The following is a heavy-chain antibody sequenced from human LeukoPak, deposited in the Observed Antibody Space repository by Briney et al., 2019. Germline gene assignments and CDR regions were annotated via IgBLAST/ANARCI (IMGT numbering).Heavy chain of an antibody. CDR3: ARDRLGYDILTGYSDYYAMDV. D-gene: IGHD3-9*01. Sequence: GGSLRLSCAASGFSFRSYGMHWVRRAPGKGVEWVAVIWYDGSNKYYADSVKGRFTISRDSSKNTMYLQMNSLRAEDTAVYYCARDRLGYDILTGYSDYYAMDVWGQGTTVTVSS. CDR1: GFSFRSYG. V-gene: IGHV3-33*01. CDR2: IWYDGSNK. J-gene: IGHJ6*02.